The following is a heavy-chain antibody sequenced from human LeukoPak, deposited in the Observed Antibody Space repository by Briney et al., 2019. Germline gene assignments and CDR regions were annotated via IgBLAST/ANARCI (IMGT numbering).Heavy chain of an antibody. J-gene: IGHJ3*02. Sequence: SETLSLTCAVYGGSFSGYYWSWIRQPPGMGLQWIGEINHSGSTNYNPSLKSRVTISVDTSKNQFSLKLSSVTAADTAVYYCARQSGITMIVVVIHDAFDIWGQGTMVTVSS. CDR3: ARQSGITMIVVVIHDAFDI. V-gene: IGHV4-34*01. CDR1: GGSFSGYY. D-gene: IGHD3-22*01. CDR2: INHSGST.